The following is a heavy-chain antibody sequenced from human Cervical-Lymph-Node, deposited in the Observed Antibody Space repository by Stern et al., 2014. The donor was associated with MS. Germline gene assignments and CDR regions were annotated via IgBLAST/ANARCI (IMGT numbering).Heavy chain of an antibody. J-gene: IGHJ6*02. CDR1: GGTFSSHA. CDR3: ARGELKEGLVRGMDV. V-gene: IGHV1-69*01. Sequence: VQLVDSGAEVKKPGSSVKVSCQASGGTFSSHAISWVRQAPGQGLEWMGWIIPIFGTANYAQKFQGRVTITADESTSTAYMELSSLRSEDTAVYYCARGELKEGLVRGMDVWGQGTTVTVSS. D-gene: IGHD1-26*01. CDR2: IIPIFGTA.